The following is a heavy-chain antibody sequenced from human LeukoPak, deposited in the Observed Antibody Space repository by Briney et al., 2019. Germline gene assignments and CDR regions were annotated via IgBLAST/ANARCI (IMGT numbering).Heavy chain of an antibody. CDR1: GDSVSSNSAT. Sequence: SQTLSLTCAISGDSVSSNSATRNWIRQSPSRGLEWLGRTYYRSKWYNDYAGSVKSRVSIKPDTSKNQFSLQLSSVTPEDTAMYFCARDPPAAGQTLNAFDIWAKGQWSPSLQ. V-gene: IGHV6-1*01. CDR2: TYYRSKWYN. D-gene: IGHD2-15*01. J-gene: IGHJ3*02. CDR3: ARDPPAAGQTLNAFDI.